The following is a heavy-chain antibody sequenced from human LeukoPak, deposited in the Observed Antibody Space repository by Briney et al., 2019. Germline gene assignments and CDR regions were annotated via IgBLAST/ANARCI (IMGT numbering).Heavy chain of an antibody. Sequence: GGSLRLSCAASGFTFSDFYMIWIRQAPGKGLELLSYISGSAHDVNYIDSVRGRFTISRDNAKNSLYLHMNSLTVEDTAVYYCSRGPRHNDYWGQGTLVTVSS. V-gene: IGHV3-11*01. CDR3: SRGPRHNDY. CDR2: ISGSAHDV. J-gene: IGHJ4*02. CDR1: GFTFSDFY.